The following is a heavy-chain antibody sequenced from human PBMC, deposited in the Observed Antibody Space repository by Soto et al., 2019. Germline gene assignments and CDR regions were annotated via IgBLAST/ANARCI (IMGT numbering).Heavy chain of an antibody. V-gene: IGHV5-51*07. CDR3: ARLWPPMIVGGTGAFDI. Sequence: VEAVKICCKGWEYSCTRYWIGWLHQMPGKGLEWMGIIYPGDSDTRYSPSFQGQVTISADKSISTAYLQWGSLKASDTAMYYCARLWPPMIVGGTGAFDIWGQGTMVTVSS. CDR2: IYPGDSDT. CDR1: EYSCTRYW. J-gene: IGHJ3*02. D-gene: IGHD3-22*01.